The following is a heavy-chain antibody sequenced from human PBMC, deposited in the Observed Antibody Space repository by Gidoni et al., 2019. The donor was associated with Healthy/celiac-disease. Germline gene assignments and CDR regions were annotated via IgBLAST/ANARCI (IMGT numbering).Heavy chain of an antibody. CDR2: IRSKAYGGTT. Sequence: EVQLVESGGGLVQPGRSLRLSCTASGFTFGDYAMSWFRQAPGKGLEWVGFIRSKAYGGTTEYAASVKGRFTISRDDSKSIAYLQMNSLKTEDTAVYYCTSLWPYDSSGYYMNSNAFDIWGQGTMVTVSS. V-gene: IGHV3-49*03. J-gene: IGHJ3*02. CDR1: GFTFGDYA. CDR3: TSLWPYDSSGYYMNSNAFDI. D-gene: IGHD3-22*01.